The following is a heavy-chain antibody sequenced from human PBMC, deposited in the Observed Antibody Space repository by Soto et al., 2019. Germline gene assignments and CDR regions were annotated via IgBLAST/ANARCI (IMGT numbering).Heavy chain of an antibody. CDR1: GFIFGSYS. D-gene: IGHD6-19*01. J-gene: IGHJ4*02. Sequence: WGSLRLSCAASGFIFGSYSMNWVRQAPGKGLQWVAYISSSSGTTYYGDSLKGRFTISRDNAKNSLYLQMNSLRAEDTAVYYCARELYSSGWHEGFVDYWGQGTLVTVSS. CDR3: ARELYSSGWHEGFVDY. CDR2: ISSSSGTT. V-gene: IGHV3-48*01.